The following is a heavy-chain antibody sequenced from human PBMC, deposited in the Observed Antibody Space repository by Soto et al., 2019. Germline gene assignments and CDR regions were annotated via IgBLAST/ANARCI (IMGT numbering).Heavy chain of an antibody. D-gene: IGHD6-13*01. Sequence: ASVKVSCKASGYTFTDYYMHWVRQAPGQGLEWMGWINPNSGGTNYAQKFQGWVTMTRDTSISTAYMELSRLRSDDTAVYYCASGIAAAQYDAFDIWGQGTMVTVSS. CDR1: GYTFTDYY. J-gene: IGHJ3*02. V-gene: IGHV1-2*04. CDR2: INPNSGGT. CDR3: ASGIAAAQYDAFDI.